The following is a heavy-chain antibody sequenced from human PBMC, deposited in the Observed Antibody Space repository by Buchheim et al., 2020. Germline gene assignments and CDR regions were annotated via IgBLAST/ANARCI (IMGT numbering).Heavy chain of an antibody. CDR3: ARSFDGSGSWFDY. D-gene: IGHD3-22*01. J-gene: IGHJ4*01. V-gene: IGHV4-39*01. CDR1: GGSISSSSYY. Sequence: QLQLQESGPGLVKPSETLSLTCTVSGGSISSSSYYWGWIRQPPGKGLEWIGNIDYSGSSYHNPSLRSPVTISVDTSKNQFSLKLSSVTAADTAVYYCARSFDGSGSWFDYWGHGTL. CDR2: IDYSGSS.